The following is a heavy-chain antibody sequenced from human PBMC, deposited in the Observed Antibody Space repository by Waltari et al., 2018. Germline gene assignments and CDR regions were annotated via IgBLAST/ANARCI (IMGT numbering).Heavy chain of an antibody. J-gene: IGHJ5*02. V-gene: IGHV4-38-2*01. CDR1: GYSISSGYW. D-gene: IGHD1-26*01. CDR3: ANNEWGLPVS. CDR2: IYYTSGYT. Sequence: QVQLQESGPGLVKPSETLSLTCSVSGYSISSGYWWGWIRQPQGKGLEWIASIYYTSGYTQYTPSLRSRVTISSDTSKNQFSLRLTSVTAADTAVYYCANNEWGLPVSWGQGTLVTVSS.